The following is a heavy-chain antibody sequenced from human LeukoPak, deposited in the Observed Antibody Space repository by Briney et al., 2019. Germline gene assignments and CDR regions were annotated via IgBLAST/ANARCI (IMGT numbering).Heavy chain of an antibody. D-gene: IGHD3-22*01. CDR1: GFTFSSYG. Sequence: PGRSLRLSCAASGFTFSSYGMHWVRQAPGKGLEWVAVIWYDGSNKYYADSVKGRFTISRDNAKNSLYLQMNSLRAEDTAVYYCARGIVSYYDSSGYTGPYYWGQGTLVTVSS. J-gene: IGHJ4*02. V-gene: IGHV3-33*01. CDR3: ARGIVSYYDSSGYTGPYY. CDR2: IWYDGSNK.